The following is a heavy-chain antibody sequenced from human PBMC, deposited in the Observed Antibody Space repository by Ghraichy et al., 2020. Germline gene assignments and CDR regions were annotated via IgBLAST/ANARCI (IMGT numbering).Heavy chain of an antibody. D-gene: IGHD4/OR15-4a*01. V-gene: IGHV3-72*01. J-gene: IGHJ4*02. CDR3: VRVTTNYYLDF. Sequence: GESLNISCVASGFTFSDHFMDWVRQAPGRGLEWLGRTKNKVTSYITEYAASVKGRFSVSRDDSKNSLYLQMNSLKTKDTAVYYCVRVTTNYYLDFWGQGTLVTVSS. CDR2: TKNKVTSYIT. CDR1: GFTFSDHF.